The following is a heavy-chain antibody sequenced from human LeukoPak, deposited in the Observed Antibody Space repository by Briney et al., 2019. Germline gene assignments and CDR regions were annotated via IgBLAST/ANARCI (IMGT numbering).Heavy chain of an antibody. CDR2: INENGSEE. CDR1: GFTFSNFW. V-gene: IGHV3-7*01. J-gene: IGHJ4*02. CDR3: AKDPRTAMVTYYFDY. Sequence: GGSLRLSCAAAGFTFSNFWMTWVRQAPGKGLEWVAKINENGSEEHCMDSLKGRFTISRDNAKNSLYLQINNLRAEDTAVYYCAKDPRTAMVTYYFDYWGQGTLVTVSS. D-gene: IGHD5-18*01.